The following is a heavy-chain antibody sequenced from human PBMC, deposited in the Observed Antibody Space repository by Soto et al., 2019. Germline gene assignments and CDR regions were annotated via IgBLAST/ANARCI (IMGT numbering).Heavy chain of an antibody. CDR3: GKYSSHHGMDV. J-gene: IGHJ6*02. V-gene: IGHV5-10-1*01. CDR1: GYSFTSYC. Sequence: AGESLKISCNGSGYSFTSYCISLVRQMPGKGLEWMGRIDPSDSYTNYSPSFQCHVTISADKSISTAYLQWSSLKASDTAMYYCGKYSSHHGMDVWGQGTTVTVSS. D-gene: IGHD6-6*01. CDR2: IDPSDSYT.